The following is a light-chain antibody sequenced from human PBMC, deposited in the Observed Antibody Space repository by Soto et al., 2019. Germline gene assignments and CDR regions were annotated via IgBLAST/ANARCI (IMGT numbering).Light chain of an antibody. CDR1: ETVAGSY. J-gene: IGKJ1*01. Sequence: EIVLTQSTGTLSLSPGERATLSCRASETVAGSYLAWYQQKPGQAPRLLIHGASTRATGIADRFSGSGSGTDFTLTISRLEPEDFAVYYCQLYGTSPKTFGQGTKVDNK. CDR3: QLYGTSPKT. V-gene: IGKV3-20*01. CDR2: GAS.